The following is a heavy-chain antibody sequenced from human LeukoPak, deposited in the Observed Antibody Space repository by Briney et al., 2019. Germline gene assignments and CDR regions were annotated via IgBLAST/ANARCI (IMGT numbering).Heavy chain of an antibody. J-gene: IGHJ4*02. CDR3: ARSPKYGSGSSPYDY. CDR1: GGSVSSGDNY. D-gene: IGHD3-10*01. CDR2: IYYSGST. Sequence: SETLSLTCTVSGGSVSSGDNYWTWIRQPPGKGLEWIGYIYYSGSTYYNPSLKSRVTISVDTSKNQFSLKLSSVTAADTAVYYCARSPKYGSGSSPYDYWGQGTLVTVSS. V-gene: IGHV4-30-4*01.